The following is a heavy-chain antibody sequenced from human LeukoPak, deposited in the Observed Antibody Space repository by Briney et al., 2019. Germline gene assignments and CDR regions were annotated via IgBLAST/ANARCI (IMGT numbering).Heavy chain of an antibody. CDR1: GFTFSDSW. D-gene: IGHD3-22*01. V-gene: IGHV4-38-2*01. CDR2: VYYSGST. CDR3: ARASSYYYGDLDY. J-gene: IGHJ4*02. Sequence: SGGSLRLSCAASGFTFSDSWMNWVRQPPGKGLEWIGSVYYSGSTYYNPSLKSRVTISVDTSKNQFSLKLSSVTAADTAVYYCARASSYYYGDLDYWGQGTLVTVSS.